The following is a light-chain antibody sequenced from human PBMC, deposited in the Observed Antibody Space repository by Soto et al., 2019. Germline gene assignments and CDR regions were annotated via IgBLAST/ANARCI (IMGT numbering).Light chain of an antibody. CDR2: SAS. CDR3: QQTYSAPPT. V-gene: IGKV1-39*01. Sequence: DIQMTQSPSSLSASVGDRVAITCRAGQVITDYLNWYQQKAGKAPELLISSASRLQSGVPSRFSCSRSWTDFTLTINSLQPEDFATYYCQQTYSAPPTFGQGTKLE. CDR1: QVITDY. J-gene: IGKJ2*01.